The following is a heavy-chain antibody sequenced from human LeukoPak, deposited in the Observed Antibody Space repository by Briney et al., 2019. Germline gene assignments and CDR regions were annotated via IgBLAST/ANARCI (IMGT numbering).Heavy chain of an antibody. V-gene: IGHV1-8*03. CDR1: GYTFTSYD. D-gene: IGHD3-3*01. Sequence: ASVTVSCKASGYTFTSYDINWVRQATGQGLEWMGWMNPNSGNTGYAQKFQGSVTITRNTSISTAYMELSSLRSEDTAVYYCARERVDFWSSDPDYWGQGTLVTVSS. J-gene: IGHJ4*02. CDR2: MNPNSGNT. CDR3: ARERVDFWSSDPDY.